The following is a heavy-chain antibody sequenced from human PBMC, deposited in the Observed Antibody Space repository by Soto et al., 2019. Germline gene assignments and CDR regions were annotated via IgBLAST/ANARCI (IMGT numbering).Heavy chain of an antibody. Sequence: VQLVESGGGVVQPGRSLRLSCAASGDSGFSFSSYGFHWVRQAPGKGLEWVAVISYDGTNRHFAESIKGRLSVSRDNAMLTVDLQMNSLRPEDTAIYYCAKDRMVRSYFYGMDVWGQGTTVTVSS. CDR2: ISYDGTNR. CDR1: GDSGFSFSSYG. D-gene: IGHD5-18*01. CDR3: AKDRMVRSYFYGMDV. V-gene: IGHV3-30*18. J-gene: IGHJ6*02.